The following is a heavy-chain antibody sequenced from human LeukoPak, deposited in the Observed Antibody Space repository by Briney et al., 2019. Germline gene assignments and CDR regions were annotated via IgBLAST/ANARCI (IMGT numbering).Heavy chain of an antibody. V-gene: IGHV7-4-1*02. CDR2: INTNTGNP. CDR1: GYTFTSYG. Sequence: GASVKVSCKASGYTFTSYGISWVRQAPGQGLEWMGWINTNTGNPTYAQGFTGRFVFSLDTSVSTAYLQISSLKAEDTAVYYCARVGQIAAAGYNCFDPWGQGTLVTVSS. J-gene: IGHJ5*02. D-gene: IGHD6-13*01. CDR3: ARVGQIAAAGYNCFDP.